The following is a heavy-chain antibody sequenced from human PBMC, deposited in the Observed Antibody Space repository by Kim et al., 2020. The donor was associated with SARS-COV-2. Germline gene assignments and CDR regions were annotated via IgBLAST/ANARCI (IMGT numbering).Heavy chain of an antibody. Sequence: GGSLRLSCAASGFTFSSYAMHWVRQAPGKGLEWVAVISYDGSNKYYADSVKGRFTISRDNSKNTLYLQMNSLRAEDTAVYYCARGDHDYGDYPVDYWGQGTLVTVSS. J-gene: IGHJ4*02. CDR3: ARGDHDYGDYPVDY. V-gene: IGHV3-30*04. D-gene: IGHD4-17*01. CDR1: GFTFSSYA. CDR2: ISYDGSNK.